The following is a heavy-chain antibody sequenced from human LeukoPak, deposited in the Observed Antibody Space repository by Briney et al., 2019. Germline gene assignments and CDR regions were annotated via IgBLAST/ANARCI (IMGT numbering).Heavy chain of an antibody. Sequence: SETLSLTCTVSGGSISSYYWSWIRQPPGKGLEWIGNIYYSGSTNYNPSLKSRVTISVDTSKNQFSLKLSSVTAADTAVYYCARVAWESLDYWGQGTLVTVSS. V-gene: IGHV4-59*01. D-gene: IGHD1-26*01. J-gene: IGHJ4*02. CDR3: ARVAWESLDY. CDR1: GGSISSYY. CDR2: IYYSGST.